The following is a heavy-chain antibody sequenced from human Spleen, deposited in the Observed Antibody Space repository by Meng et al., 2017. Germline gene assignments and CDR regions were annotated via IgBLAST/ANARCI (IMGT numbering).Heavy chain of an antibody. D-gene: IGHD7-27*01. CDR3: ARRSPGETSWFDH. Sequence: LQECAPRLVMPSPATLPLSSVLSGYLSSGCYYWRCLRQPPGKVLELIWYIYYSGSNYYHPSLKRRLTISVATSKNQFSLKLTSVTAATTVVYYGARRSPGETSWFDHWGQGTLVTVSS. CDR1: SGYLSSGCYY. CDR2: IYYSGSN. J-gene: IGHJ5*02. V-gene: IGHV4-31*03.